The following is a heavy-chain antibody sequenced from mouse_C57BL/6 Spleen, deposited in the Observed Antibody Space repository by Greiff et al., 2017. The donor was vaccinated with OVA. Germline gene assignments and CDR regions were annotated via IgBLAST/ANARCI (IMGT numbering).Heavy chain of an antibody. CDR1: GFTFSSYG. CDR3: ARPYDGYFYYFDY. Sequence: EVKLVESGGDLVKPGGSLKLSCAASGFTFSSYGMSWVRQTPDKRLEWVATISSGGSYTYYPDSVKGRFTISRDNAKNTLYLQMSSLKSEDTAMYYCARPYDGYFYYFDYWGKGTTLTVSS. D-gene: IGHD2-3*01. CDR2: ISSGGSYT. J-gene: IGHJ2*01. V-gene: IGHV5-6*01.